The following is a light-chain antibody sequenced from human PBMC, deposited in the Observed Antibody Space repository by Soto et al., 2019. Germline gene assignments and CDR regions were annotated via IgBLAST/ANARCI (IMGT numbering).Light chain of an antibody. J-gene: IGLJ2*01. Sequence: QSALTQPASVSGSPGQSITISCTGTSSDVGGYNYVSCYQQHPGKAPKFMIYEVSNRPSGVSNRFSGAKSGNTASLTISGLQAEDEADYSFSSYTSSSTLVVFGGGTKLTVL. V-gene: IGLV2-14*01. CDR1: SSDVGGYNY. CDR2: EVS. CDR3: SSYTSSSTLVV.